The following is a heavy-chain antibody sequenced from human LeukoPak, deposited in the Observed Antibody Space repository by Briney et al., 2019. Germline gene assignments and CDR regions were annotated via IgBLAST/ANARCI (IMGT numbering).Heavy chain of an antibody. Sequence: GGSLRLPCAASGFTFSSYAMSWVRQAPGKGLEWVSAISGCGGSTNYADSVKGRFTVSRDNSKNTLYLQMNSLRAEDTAVYYCAHQTIVGTTRSLASWGQGTLVTVSS. V-gene: IGHV3-23*01. CDR2: ISGCGGST. CDR1: GFTFSSYA. J-gene: IGHJ4*02. D-gene: IGHD1-26*01. CDR3: AHQTIVGTTRSLAS.